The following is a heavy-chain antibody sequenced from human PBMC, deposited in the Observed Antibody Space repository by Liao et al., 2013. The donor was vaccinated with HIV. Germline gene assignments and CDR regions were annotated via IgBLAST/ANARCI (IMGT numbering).Heavy chain of an antibody. D-gene: IGHD2-21*01. CDR1: NGSISSGDYY. J-gene: IGHJ4*02. Sequence: QLQESGPGLVKPSQTLSLTCTVSNGSISSGDYYWSWVRQPPGKGLDWIGYIYYSGSTSYYPSLYNPSLRSRVSISVDTSKNQFSLKLSSVTAADTAVYFCARDWDRAGIIVGTFDYWGQGIRVTVSS. CDR3: ARDWDRAGIIVGTFDY. CDR2: IYYSGST. V-gene: IGHV4-30-4*08.